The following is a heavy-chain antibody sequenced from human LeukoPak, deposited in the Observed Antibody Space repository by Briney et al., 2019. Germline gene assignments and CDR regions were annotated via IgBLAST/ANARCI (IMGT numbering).Heavy chain of an antibody. CDR1: GFTFSSYG. J-gene: IGHJ4*02. D-gene: IGHD3-10*01. V-gene: IGHV3-30*18. CDR2: ISYDGGNK. Sequence: GGSLRLSCAASGFTFSSYGMHWVRQAPGKGLEWVAVISYDGGNKYYADSVKGRFTISRDNSKNTLYLQMNSLRAEDTAVYYCAKDRGNTMVLAYWGQGTLVTVSS. CDR3: AKDRGNTMVLAY.